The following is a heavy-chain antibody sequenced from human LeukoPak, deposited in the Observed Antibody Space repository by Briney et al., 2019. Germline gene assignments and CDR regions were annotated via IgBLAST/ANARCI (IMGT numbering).Heavy chain of an antibody. Sequence: GASVKVSCKASGGTFSSYAISWVRQAPGQGLEWMGGIIPIFGTANYAQKFQGRGTITTDKSTSTAYMELSSLRSEDTAVYYCASGYCSGGSCLSYMDVWGKGTTVTVSS. J-gene: IGHJ6*03. CDR2: IIPIFGTA. CDR3: ASGYCSGGSCLSYMDV. D-gene: IGHD2-15*01. V-gene: IGHV1-69*05. CDR1: GGTFSSYA.